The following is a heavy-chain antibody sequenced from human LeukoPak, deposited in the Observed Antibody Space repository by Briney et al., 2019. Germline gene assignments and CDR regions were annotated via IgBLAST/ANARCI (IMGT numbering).Heavy chain of an antibody. D-gene: IGHD3-22*01. V-gene: IGHV4-39*07. CDR1: GGSISSSSYY. CDR2: IYYSGST. Sequence: SETLSLTCTVSGGSISSSSYYWGWIRQPPGKGLEWIGSIYYSGSTYYNPSLKSRVTISVDTSKNQFSLKLSSVTAADTAVYYCARDRSPYYYDSSAYGNWFDPWGQGTLVTVSS. CDR3: ARDRSPYYYDSSAYGNWFDP. J-gene: IGHJ5*02.